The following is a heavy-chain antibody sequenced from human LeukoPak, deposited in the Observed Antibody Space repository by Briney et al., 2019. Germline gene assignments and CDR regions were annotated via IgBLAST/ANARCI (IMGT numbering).Heavy chain of an antibody. Sequence: GGSLRLSCAASGFTFSNYAMNWVRRAPGKGLEWVAFIRHDGSIKYYADSVKGRFTISRDNFKNTLYLQMNSLRPEDTAVYSCAKLLFWSGYNDAFDIWGQGTMVIVSS. V-gene: IGHV3-30*02. CDR2: IRHDGSIK. CDR1: GFTFSNYA. CDR3: AKLLFWSGYNDAFDI. J-gene: IGHJ3*02. D-gene: IGHD3-3*01.